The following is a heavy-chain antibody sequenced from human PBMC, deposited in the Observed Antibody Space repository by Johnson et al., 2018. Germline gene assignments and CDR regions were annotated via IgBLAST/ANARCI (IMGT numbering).Heavy chain of an antibody. CDR2: ISSSGSAI. V-gene: IGHV3-11*01. D-gene: IGHD5-24*01. CDR1: GFTFSDYY. J-gene: IGHJ3*02. Sequence: QVQLVESGGGLVKPGGSLRLSCAASGFTFSDYYMNWIRQAPGKGLEWVSYISSSGSAIYYADSVKGRFTLYRDNAKNSLFLQMNSLGAEATAVYYCARDWNPGGDGCIHDAFDIWGQGTRVTGSS. CDR3: ARDWNPGGDGCIHDAFDI.